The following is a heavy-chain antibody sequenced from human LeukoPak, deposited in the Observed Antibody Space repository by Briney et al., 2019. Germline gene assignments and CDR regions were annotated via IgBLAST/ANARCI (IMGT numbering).Heavy chain of an antibody. CDR2: ISYDGSNI. CDR3: ARDREPYYYYGIDV. J-gene: IGHJ6*02. V-gene: IGHV3-30-3*01. D-gene: IGHD1-14*01. Sequence: GGSLRLSCAASGFTHSTYVMHWIRQAPGKGLEWVAVISYDGSNIYQVDSVKGRFIISRDNSKNTLYLQISSLRAEDTAVYYCARDREPYYYYGIDVWGQGTTVTVSS. CDR1: GFTHSTYV.